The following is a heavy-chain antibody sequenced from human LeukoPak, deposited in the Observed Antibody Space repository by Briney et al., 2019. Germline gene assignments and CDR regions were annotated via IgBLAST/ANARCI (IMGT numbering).Heavy chain of an antibody. CDR1: GGSISSSSYY. CDR3: ARRFVDTAMVDWFDP. Sequence: SETLSLTCTVSGGSISSSSYYWGWIRQPPGKGLEWIGSIYYSGSTYYNPSLKSRVTISVDTSKNQFSLKLSSVTAADTAVYYCARRFVDTAMVDWFDPWGQGTLVTVSS. D-gene: IGHD5-18*01. V-gene: IGHV4-39*01. CDR2: IYYSGST. J-gene: IGHJ5*02.